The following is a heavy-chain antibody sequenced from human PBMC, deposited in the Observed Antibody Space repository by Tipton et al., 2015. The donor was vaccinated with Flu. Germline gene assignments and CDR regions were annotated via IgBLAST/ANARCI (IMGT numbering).Heavy chain of an antibody. D-gene: IGHD6-19*01. Sequence: LRLSCSVSGAPLSSGYSYWSWVRQPAGKGLEWIGRIFTTGSTNYNPSLKSRVTISVDTSKNQFSLTLSSVTAADTAVYYCARAPTTTVAYIWGQGTLVTVSS. CDR1: GAPLSSGYSY. CDR2: IFTTGST. CDR3: ARAPTTTVAYI. J-gene: IGHJ4*02. V-gene: IGHV4-61*02.